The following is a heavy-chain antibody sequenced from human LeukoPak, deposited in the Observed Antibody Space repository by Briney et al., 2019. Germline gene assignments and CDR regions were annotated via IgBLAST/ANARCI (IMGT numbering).Heavy chain of an antibody. CDR1: GFTFSSYA. V-gene: IGHV3-23*01. D-gene: IGHD3-22*01. CDR2: ISGSGAGT. J-gene: IGHJ3*02. CDR3: AKSWNYYDSSGDDALDI. Sequence: PGGSLRLSCAASGFTFSSYAMSWVRQAPGKGLEWVSAISGSGAGTYYADSVKGRFTISRDNSKNTLYLQMNSLRVEDTAVYYCAKSWNYYDSSGDDALDIWGQGTMVTVSS.